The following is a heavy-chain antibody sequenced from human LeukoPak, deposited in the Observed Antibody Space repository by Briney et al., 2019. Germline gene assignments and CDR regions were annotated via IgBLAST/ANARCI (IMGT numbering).Heavy chain of an antibody. Sequence: GGSLRLSCAASGFTFSSYWMSWVRQAPGKGLEWVANMKYDGSEKYYVDSVKGRFTISRDNAKNSLYLQMNSLRAEDTAVYYCARGLTRDYYYYMDVRGKGTTVTVSS. CDR1: GFTFSSYW. V-gene: IGHV3-7*01. J-gene: IGHJ6*03. CDR2: MKYDGSEK. D-gene: IGHD2-21*01. CDR3: ARGLTRDYYYYMDV.